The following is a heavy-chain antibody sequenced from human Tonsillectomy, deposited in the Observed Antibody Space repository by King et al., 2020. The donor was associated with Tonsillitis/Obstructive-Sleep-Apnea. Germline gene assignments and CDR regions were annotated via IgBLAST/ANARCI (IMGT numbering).Heavy chain of an antibody. V-gene: IGHV3-30*18. D-gene: IGHD4/OR15-4a*01. CDR2: ISYDGSNK. CDR3: AKLANDAFDI. CDR1: GFTFSSYG. J-gene: IGHJ3*02. Sequence: QLVQSGGGVVQPGRSLRLSCAASGFTFSSYGMHWVRQAPGKGLEGVAVISYDGSNKYYADSVKGRFTISRDNSKNTLYLQMNSLRAEDTAVYYCAKLANDAFDIWGQGTMVTVSS.